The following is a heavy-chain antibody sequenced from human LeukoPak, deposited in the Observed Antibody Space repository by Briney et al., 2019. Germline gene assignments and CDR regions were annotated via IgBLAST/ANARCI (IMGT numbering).Heavy chain of an antibody. CDR1: GFTFSTYD. Sequence: GGSLRVSCAASGFTFSTYDMHWVRQAPGKGLEWLAFIRYDGSYQYYADSVNGRFTISRDNSKNTLYLQMNSLTAEDTAVYYCATPKADYYPFDYWGQGTLLTVSS. J-gene: IGHJ4*02. D-gene: IGHD3-22*01. CDR2: IRYDGSYQ. CDR3: ATPKADYYPFDY. V-gene: IGHV3-30*02.